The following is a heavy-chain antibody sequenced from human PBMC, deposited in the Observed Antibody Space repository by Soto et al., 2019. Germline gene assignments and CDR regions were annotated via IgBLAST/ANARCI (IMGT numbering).Heavy chain of an antibody. CDR2: INPNGGVT. V-gene: IGHV1-2*04. Sequence: QVQLVQSGAEVRKPGASVTVSCRSSGDSFNDYYIHWVRQAPGQGFGWMGWINPNGGVTKYAQKFQGWVSMTGDTSIRTVYMQLSRLRSVDTAVYYCARESGGATATLDYYYFYMDVWGTGTTVTVSS. CDR1: GDSFNDYY. J-gene: IGHJ6*03. CDR3: ARESGGATATLDYYYFYMDV. D-gene: IGHD5-12*01.